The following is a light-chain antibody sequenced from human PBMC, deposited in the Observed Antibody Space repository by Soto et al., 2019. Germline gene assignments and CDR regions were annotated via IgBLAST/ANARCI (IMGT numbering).Light chain of an antibody. V-gene: IGKV1-27*01. J-gene: IGKJ4*01. CDR1: QGITYY. CDR3: QNYHSAPLT. Sequence: DIQMTQYPSSLYASVGDRVTITCLARQGITYYLSWYHQKPGKVPKLLIYAASTLQSGVIYRFSGGGSGADFTLTMSSRPPEDGATYYCQNYHSAPLTCGGGTKVEIK. CDR2: AAS.